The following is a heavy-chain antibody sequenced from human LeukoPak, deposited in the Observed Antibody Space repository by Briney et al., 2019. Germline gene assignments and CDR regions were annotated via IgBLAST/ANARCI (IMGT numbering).Heavy chain of an antibody. D-gene: IGHD6-25*01. CDR1: GASISSGDYY. J-gene: IGHJ4*02. V-gene: IGHV4-39*01. Sequence: SETLSPTCTVSGASISSGDYYWGWIRQSPGKGLEWIGTIYYSGSTNYNPSLKSRVTISVDTSENQFSLRLSSVTATDTAVYYRVRRGQRLNPGLYYFDYWGQGTLVTVSS. CDR3: VRRGQRLNPGLYYFDY. CDR2: IYYSGST.